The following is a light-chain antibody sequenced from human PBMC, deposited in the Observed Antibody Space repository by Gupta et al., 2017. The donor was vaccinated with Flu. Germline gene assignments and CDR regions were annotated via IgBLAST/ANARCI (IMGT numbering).Light chain of an antibody. Sequence: QAVLTQPPSVSGAPGQTITISCTGSDSNIGAGYDVYWYQQVPGTVPKLLISGNTNRPSGVPDRFPASKSGTSASLAITRLQAEDGADYYCQSFDTTLGAYVFGTGTEVTVL. V-gene: IGLV1-40*01. CDR2: GNT. CDR1: DSNIGAGYD. CDR3: QSFDTTLGAYV. J-gene: IGLJ1*01.